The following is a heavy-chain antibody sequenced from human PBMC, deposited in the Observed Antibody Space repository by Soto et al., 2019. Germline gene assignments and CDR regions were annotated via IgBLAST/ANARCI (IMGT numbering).Heavy chain of an antibody. CDR1: GDSISSYY. CDR3: ARRAGAVPGRIDF. D-gene: IGHD6-19*01. J-gene: IGHJ4*02. Sequence: HVQLQESGPGLVKPSETLSLICTVSGDSISSYYWSWIRQPPGKGLEWIGFIYYTGSTNYNPSLTGRVTISVDTSKNQLSLKLSSVTAADTAVYYCARRAGAVPGRIDFWGQGTPVTVSS. V-gene: IGHV4-59*08. CDR2: IYYTGST.